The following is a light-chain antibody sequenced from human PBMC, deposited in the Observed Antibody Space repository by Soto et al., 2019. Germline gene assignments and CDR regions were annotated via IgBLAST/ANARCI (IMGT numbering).Light chain of an antibody. Sequence: QSALTQPRSVSGSPGQSVTISCTGTSSDVGAYNYVSWYQQHPGKPPKVMIYDVNKRPSGVPDRFSGSKSDNTASLTISGLQAEDESDYYCCAYAGSYSLVFGGGTKVTVL. J-gene: IGLJ2*01. CDR3: CAYAGSYSLV. CDR1: SSDVGAYNY. V-gene: IGLV2-11*01. CDR2: DVN.